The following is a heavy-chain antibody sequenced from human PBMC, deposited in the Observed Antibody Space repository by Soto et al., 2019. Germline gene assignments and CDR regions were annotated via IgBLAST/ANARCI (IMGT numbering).Heavy chain of an antibody. V-gene: IGHV1-18*01. CDR2: ISAYNGNT. CDR3: ARDSLKQWLVPDYYYGMDV. Sequence: ASVKVSCKASGYTFTSYGISWVRPAPGQGLEWMGWISAYNGNTNYAQKLQGRVTMTTDTSTSTAYMELRSLRSDDTAVYYCARDSLKQWLVPDYYYGMDVWGQGTTVTVSS. J-gene: IGHJ6*02. CDR1: GYTFTSYG. D-gene: IGHD6-19*01.